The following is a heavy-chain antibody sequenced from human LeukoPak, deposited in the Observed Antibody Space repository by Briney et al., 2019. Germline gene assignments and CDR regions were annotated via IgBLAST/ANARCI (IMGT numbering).Heavy chain of an antibody. J-gene: IGHJ4*02. D-gene: IGHD5-18*01. CDR3: ARGNSHGYNFDY. V-gene: IGHV3-53*01. CDR1: GFTFSSYG. Sequence: GGSLRLSCAASGFTFSSYGMHWVRQAPGKGLEWVSVIHNDGTTYYADSVKGRFTISRDNSKNTLYLQMNSLRAEDTAVYYCARGNSHGYNFDYWGQGTLVTVSS. CDR2: IHNDGTT.